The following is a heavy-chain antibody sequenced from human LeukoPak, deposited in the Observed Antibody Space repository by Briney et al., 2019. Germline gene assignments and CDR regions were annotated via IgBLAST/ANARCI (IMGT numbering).Heavy chain of an antibody. J-gene: IGHJ1*01. CDR2: TYYRSKWFN. CDR3: ARFQGYFQH. V-gene: IGHV6-1*01. CDR1: GDSVSRKSAA. Sequence: SQTLSLTCAISGDSVSRKSAAWNWIRQSPSRGLEWLGRTYYRSKWFNEYAVSVKSRITINPDTSKNQFSLQLSSVTAADTAVYYCARFQGYFQHWGQGTLVTVSS.